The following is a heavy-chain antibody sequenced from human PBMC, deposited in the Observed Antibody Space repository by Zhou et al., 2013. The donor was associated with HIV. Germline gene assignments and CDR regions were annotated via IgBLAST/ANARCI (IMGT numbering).Heavy chain of an antibody. CDR1: GYTFTGYY. J-gene: IGHJ6*03. CDR3: ARALSTRWGGGGYYYMDV. CDR2: LIPIFRTP. D-gene: IGHD6-19*01. Sequence: QVQLVQSGAEVKKPGASVKVSCKASGYTFTGYYIHWVRQAPGQGLEWMGGLIPIFRTPKYAQNFQGRVTITADESTDTAYMELRNLRSDDTAVYYCARALSTRWGGGGYYYMDVWGKGTTVTVS. V-gene: IGHV1-69*01.